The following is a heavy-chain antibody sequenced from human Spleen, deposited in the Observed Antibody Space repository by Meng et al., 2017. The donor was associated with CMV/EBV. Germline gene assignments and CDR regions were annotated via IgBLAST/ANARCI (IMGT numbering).Heavy chain of an antibody. Sequence: GGSLRLSCAPFGFTFSDYYMSWIRQAPGKGLEWVSYISSSGTVTYYADSVKGRFTISRDNAKNSLYLQMNSLRAEDTAVYYCARGFWSAPTMVVDYWGQGTLVTVSS. J-gene: IGHJ4*02. CDR3: ARGFWSAPTMVVDY. CDR1: GFTFSDYY. D-gene: IGHD3-3*01. CDR2: ISSSGTVT. V-gene: IGHV3-11*04.